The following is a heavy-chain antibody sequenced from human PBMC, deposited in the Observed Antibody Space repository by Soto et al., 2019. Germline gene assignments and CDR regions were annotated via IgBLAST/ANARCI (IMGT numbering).Heavy chain of an antibody. CDR2: THPGDSET. Sequence: PGESLKISCKGSGDSFNTYWIAWVRQMPGKGLEWMGITHPGDSETRYSPSFEGQVTISADKSISTAYLQWSSLKASDTAMYYCARQGRDGYNQRYGMAVWGQGTTVTVSS. CDR3: ARQGRDGYNQRYGMAV. J-gene: IGHJ6*02. D-gene: IGHD5-12*01. CDR1: GDSFNTYW. V-gene: IGHV5-51*01.